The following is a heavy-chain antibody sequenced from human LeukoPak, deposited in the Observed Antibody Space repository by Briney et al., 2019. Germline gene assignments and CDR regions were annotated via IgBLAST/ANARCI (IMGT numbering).Heavy chain of an antibody. CDR3: ARQGEAGYYYYYMDV. CDR2: IYTSGST. Sequence: SETLSLTFTVSGRSISSYYWSWIRQPPGKGLEWIGYIYTSGSTNYNPSLKSRVTISVDTSKNQFSQKLSSVTAADTAVYYCARQGEAGYYYYYMDVWGKGTTVTVSS. V-gene: IGHV4-4*09. J-gene: IGHJ6*03. D-gene: IGHD1-26*01. CDR1: GRSISSYY.